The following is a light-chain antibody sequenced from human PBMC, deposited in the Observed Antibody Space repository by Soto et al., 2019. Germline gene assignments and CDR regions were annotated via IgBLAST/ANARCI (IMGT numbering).Light chain of an antibody. CDR1: QSISSY. CDR3: QQYDNPKVT. CDR2: DAS. J-gene: IGKJ4*01. V-gene: IGKV1-33*01. Sequence: DIQMTQSPSSLSSSIGDRVTITCRASQSISSYLNWYQQKPGKAPKLLIYDASNLETGVPSRFSGSGSGTDFTFTISSLQPEDIATYYCQQYDNPKVTFGGGTKVDIK.